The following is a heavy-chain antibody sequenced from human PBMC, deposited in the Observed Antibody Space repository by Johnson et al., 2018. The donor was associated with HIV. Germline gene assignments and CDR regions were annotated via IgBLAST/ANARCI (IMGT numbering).Heavy chain of an antibody. CDR2: IYSGGST. CDR3: AKGGGRGTFSTDDSFDS. D-gene: IGHD1-26*01. V-gene: IGHV3-53*01. J-gene: IGHJ3*02. CDR1: GFTVSSNY. Sequence: VQLVESGGGLIQPGGSLRLSCAASGFTVSSNYMSWVRQAPGKGLEWVSVIYSGGSTYYADSVKGRFTISRDNSKNTLYLQMNSLRAEDTAVYYCAKGGGRGTFSTDDSFDSWGQGTMVTVSS.